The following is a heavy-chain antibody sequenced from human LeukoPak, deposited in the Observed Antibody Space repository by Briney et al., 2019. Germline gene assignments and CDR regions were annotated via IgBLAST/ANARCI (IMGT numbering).Heavy chain of an antibody. CDR2: IYYSGST. CDR3: ATRVGDY. D-gene: IGHD2-15*01. CDR1: GGSISNYY. Sequence: SETLSLTCTVSGGSISNYYRSWIRQPPGKGLEWIGCIYYSGSTNYNPSLKSRVTISVDTSKNQFSLKLSSVTAADTAVYYCATRVGDYWGQGTLVTVSS. V-gene: IGHV4-59*08. J-gene: IGHJ4*02.